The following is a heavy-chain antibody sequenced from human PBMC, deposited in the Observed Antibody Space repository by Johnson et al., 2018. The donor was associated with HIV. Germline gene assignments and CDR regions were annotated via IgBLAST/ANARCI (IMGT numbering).Heavy chain of an antibody. CDR3: ARDASYGDYAFDI. CDR2: IKQDESEK. V-gene: IGHV3-7*01. CDR1: GFTLSSYW. Sequence: VQLVESGGGVVQPGGSLRLSCAASGFTLSSYWMSWVRQAPGKGLEWVANIKQDESEKSYVDSVKGRFTISRDNAKNSLYLQLNSLRAEDTAVYYCARDASYGDYAFDIWGQGTMVTVSS. D-gene: IGHD4-17*01. J-gene: IGHJ3*02.